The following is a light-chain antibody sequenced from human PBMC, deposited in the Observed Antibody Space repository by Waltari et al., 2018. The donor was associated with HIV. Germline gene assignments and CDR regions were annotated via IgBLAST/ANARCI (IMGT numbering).Light chain of an antibody. J-gene: IGKJ2*01. V-gene: IGKV4-1*01. Sequence: DIVMTQSPDSLTVSLGESATINCESSQTTLYSANNKSYVAWYQEKPGQPPKLLIYWASARESGVPDRFSGSGSGTHFTLSISSLQAEDVGIYYCHQYYSSPHTFGQGTNLEI. CDR1: QTTLYSANNKSY. CDR2: WAS. CDR3: HQYYSSPHT.